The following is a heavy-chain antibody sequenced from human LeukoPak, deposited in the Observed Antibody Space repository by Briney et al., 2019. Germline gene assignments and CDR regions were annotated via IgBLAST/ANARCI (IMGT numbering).Heavy chain of an antibody. J-gene: IGHJ6*02. V-gene: IGHV4-39*01. CDR1: GGSISSSSYY. Sequence: SETLSLTCTVSGGSISSSSYYWGWIRQPPGKGLEWIGSVYYGGRTYYNPSLKSRVTISVDTSKNQFSLKLSSVTAADTAVYYCARHFNYYYGMDVWGQGTTVTVSS. CDR2: VYYGGRT. CDR3: ARHFNYYYGMDV.